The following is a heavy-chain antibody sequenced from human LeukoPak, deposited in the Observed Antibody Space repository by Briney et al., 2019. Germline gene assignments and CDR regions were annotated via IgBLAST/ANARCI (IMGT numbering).Heavy chain of an antibody. J-gene: IGHJ3*02. D-gene: IGHD3-22*01. CDR1: GYSFTSHW. CDR3: ARRYYYDSSGYYLAHDAFDI. CDR2: IYPGDSET. V-gene: IGHV5-51*01. Sequence: GESLKISCKGSGYSFTSHWIGWVRQMPGKGLEWMGIIYPGDSETRYSPSFQGQVTISADKYISTAYLQWSSLKASDTAVYYCARRYYYDSSGYYLAHDAFDIWGQGTMVTVSS.